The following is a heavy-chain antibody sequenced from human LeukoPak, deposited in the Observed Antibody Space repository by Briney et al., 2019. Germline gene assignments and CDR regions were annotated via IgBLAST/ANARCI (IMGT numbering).Heavy chain of an antibody. CDR1: GYTLTELS. CDR2: FDPEDGET. J-gene: IGHJ4*02. D-gene: IGHD3-22*01. Sequence: ASVKVSCKVSGYTLTELSMHWVRQAPGKGLERMGGFDPEDGETIYAQKFQGRVTMTEDTSTDTAYMELSSLRSEDTAVYYCATAGSDYYDSSGYPFDYWGQGTLVTVSS. CDR3: ATAGSDYYDSSGYPFDY. V-gene: IGHV1-24*01.